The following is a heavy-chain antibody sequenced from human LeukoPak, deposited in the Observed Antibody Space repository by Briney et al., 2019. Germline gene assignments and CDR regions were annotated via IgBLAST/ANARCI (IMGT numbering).Heavy chain of an antibody. Sequence: ASETLSLTCAVYGVSFSGYYWSWIRQPPGKGLEWIGEINHSGSTNYNPSLKSRVTISVDTSKNQFSLKLSSVTAADTAVYYCARAFRVWSHRLDYWGQGTLVTVSS. CDR2: INHSGST. V-gene: IGHV4-34*01. J-gene: IGHJ4*02. CDR1: GVSFSGYY. CDR3: ARAFRVWSHRLDY. D-gene: IGHD3-16*01.